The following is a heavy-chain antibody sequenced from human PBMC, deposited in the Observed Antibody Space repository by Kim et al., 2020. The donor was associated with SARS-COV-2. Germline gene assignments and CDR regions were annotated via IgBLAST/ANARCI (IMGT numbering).Heavy chain of an antibody. J-gene: IGHJ4*02. D-gene: IGHD3-16*01. CDR2: MSVSGYDA. Sequence: GGSLRLSCAASGFNFSTYAMTWVRQAPGNGLDWVSGMSVSGYDAYYGDSVTGRFTISRHSSENTVSLQMDSLRVEDTAVYYCARGGGFYRVYYFDFWGQGTLLTVSS. CDR3: ARGGGFYRVYYFDF. V-gene: IGHV3-23*01. CDR1: GFNFSTYA.